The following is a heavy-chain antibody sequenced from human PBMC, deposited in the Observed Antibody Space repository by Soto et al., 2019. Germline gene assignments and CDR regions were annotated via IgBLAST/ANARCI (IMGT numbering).Heavy chain of an antibody. CDR3: AKPKGADIPFAS. D-gene: IGHD3-9*01. CDR2: ISFDGGDK. J-gene: IGHJ4*02. Sequence: QVQLVESGGGVVQPGKSLRLSCAAAGFAFSRDGMHWVRQAPGKGLEWVAVISFDGGDKYYADSVKGRFTISRDNSKNTVDLQMNSLRPEDTALYYCAKPKGADIPFASWGQGTLVTVSS. V-gene: IGHV3-30*18. CDR1: GFAFSRDG.